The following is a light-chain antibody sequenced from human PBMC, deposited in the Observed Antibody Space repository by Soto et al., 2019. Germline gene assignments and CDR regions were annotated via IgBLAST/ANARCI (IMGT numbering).Light chain of an antibody. CDR2: GAS. V-gene: IGKV3-15*01. J-gene: IGKJ2*02. CDR1: QSVSSN. CDR3: PQYDIWPST. Sequence: VVSQSPAAVSLSPGEQATLSCRASQSVSSNLAWYQQKPGQAPRLLIYGASTRATGIPARFSGSGSGTEFTLTICSLQAEDCVLYCCPQYDIWPSTFAHRTKL.